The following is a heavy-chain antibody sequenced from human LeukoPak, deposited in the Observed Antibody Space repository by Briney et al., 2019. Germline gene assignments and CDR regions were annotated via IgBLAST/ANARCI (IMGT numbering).Heavy chain of an antibody. Sequence: ASVKVSCKASGYTFTDYYIHWVRQAPGHGLEWMAWMNPNRGGTSYAQKFQGRVTMTRDTSISTAYMELSRVRFDDTAVFYCAINKQGKSLDYWGQGTLVAVSS. CDR2: MNPNRGGT. CDR1: GYTFTDYY. CDR3: AINKQGKSLDY. J-gene: IGHJ4*02. V-gene: IGHV1-2*02.